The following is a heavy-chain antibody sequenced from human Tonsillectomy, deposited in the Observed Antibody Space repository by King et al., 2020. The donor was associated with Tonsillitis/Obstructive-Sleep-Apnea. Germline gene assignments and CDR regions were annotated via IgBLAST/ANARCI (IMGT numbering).Heavy chain of an antibody. D-gene: IGHD3-16*01. J-gene: IGHJ4*02. CDR3: ARDPPDSDKRLGYFEY. V-gene: IGHV3-11*05. Sequence: VQLVESGGGLVKPGGSLRLSCAASGFTFCDYYMSWIRQAPGKGLEWVSYISSRSTYTNYADSVKGRFTISRDNANNSLYLQMNSLRAEDTAVYYCARDPPDSDKRLGYFEYWGQGTLVTVSS. CDR2: ISSRSTYT. CDR1: GFTFCDYY.